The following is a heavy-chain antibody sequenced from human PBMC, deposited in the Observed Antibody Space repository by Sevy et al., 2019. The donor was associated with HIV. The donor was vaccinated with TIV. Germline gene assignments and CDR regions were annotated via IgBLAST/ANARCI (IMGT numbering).Heavy chain of an antibody. Sequence: GGSLRLSCAASGFTFSDYGMHWVRQAPGKGLEWVAVIWSDGSNKYYGDSVKGRVTISRDSSKNTLVLQMNSLRVDDTAVYYCAREESSGTTTSFDYWGQGALVTVSS. D-gene: IGHD1-7*01. CDR1: GFTFSDYG. CDR3: AREESSGTTTSFDY. CDR2: IWSDGSNK. V-gene: IGHV3-33*01. J-gene: IGHJ4*02.